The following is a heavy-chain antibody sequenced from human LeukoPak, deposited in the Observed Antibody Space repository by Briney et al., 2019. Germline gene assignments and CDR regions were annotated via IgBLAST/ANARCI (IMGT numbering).Heavy chain of an antibody. V-gene: IGHV4-59*08. D-gene: IGHD3-10*01. J-gene: IGHJ4*02. CDR1: GGSISNYF. CDR2: IYYTGST. Sequence: SETLSLTCTVSGGSISNYFWNWIRQPPGKGLEWIGYIYYTGSTNYNPSLNSRVTISLDTSKNQFSLKLSSVTAADTAVYYCARHYGSGRPYFDYWGQGTLVTVSS. CDR3: ARHYGSGRPYFDY.